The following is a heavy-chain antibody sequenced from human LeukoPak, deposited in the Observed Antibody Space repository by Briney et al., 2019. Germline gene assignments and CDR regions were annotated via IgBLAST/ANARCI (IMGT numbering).Heavy chain of an antibody. D-gene: IGHD2-2*01. V-gene: IGHV1-2*02. CDR3: ARDSGTSSLGH. CDR1: GYTFTGYY. J-gene: IGHJ4*02. CDR2: INPNSGGT. Sequence: ASVKVSCKASGYTFTGYYMYWVRQAPGQGLEWMGWINPNSGGTNYAQKFQGRVTVTRDTSISTAYMELNNLKSDDTAVYYCARDSGTSSLGHWGQGTLVTVSS.